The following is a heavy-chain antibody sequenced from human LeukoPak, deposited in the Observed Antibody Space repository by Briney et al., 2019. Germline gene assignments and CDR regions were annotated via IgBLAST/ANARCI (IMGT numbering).Heavy chain of an antibody. CDR3: ASHSRFLEWLFDY. Sequence: SETLSLTCTVSGYSISSTYYWGWIRQPPGKGLEWIGSISHRGNTYYNPSLKNRLTLSVDTSKNQFSLNLSSVTAADTAVYYCASHSRFLEWLFDYWGQGTLVTVSS. V-gene: IGHV4-38-2*02. CDR2: ISHRGNT. CDR1: GYSISSTYY. D-gene: IGHD3-3*01. J-gene: IGHJ4*02.